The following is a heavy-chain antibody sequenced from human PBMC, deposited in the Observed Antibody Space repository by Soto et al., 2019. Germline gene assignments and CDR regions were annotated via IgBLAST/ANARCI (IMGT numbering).Heavy chain of an antibody. CDR3: ARLTGTTFGSKYYYYYMDV. Sequence: QLQLQESGPGLVKPSETLSLTCTVSGGSISSSSYYWGWIRQPPGKGLEWIGSIYYSGSTYYNPSLKSRFTISVDTSKNQFSLKLSSVTAADTAVYYCARLTGTTFGSKYYYYYMDVWGKGTTVTVSS. CDR1: GGSISSSSYY. J-gene: IGHJ6*03. D-gene: IGHD1-7*01. CDR2: IYYSGST. V-gene: IGHV4-39*01.